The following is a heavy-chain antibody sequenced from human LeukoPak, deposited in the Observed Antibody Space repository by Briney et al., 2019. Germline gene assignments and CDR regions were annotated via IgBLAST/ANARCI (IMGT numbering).Heavy chain of an antibody. V-gene: IGHV4-61*08. CDR2: IYYSGST. CDR1: GGSISSGGYY. D-gene: IGHD1-26*01. CDR3: ARDLVGATRYYYYGTDV. J-gene: IGHJ6*02. Sequence: SETLSLTCTVSGGSISSGGYYWSWIRQHPGKGLEWIGYIYYSGSTNYNPSLKSRVTISVDTSKNQFSLKLSSVTAADTAVYYCARDLVGATRYYYYGTDVWGQGTTVTVSS.